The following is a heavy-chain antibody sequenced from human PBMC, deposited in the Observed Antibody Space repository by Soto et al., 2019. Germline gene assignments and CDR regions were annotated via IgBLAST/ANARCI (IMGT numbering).Heavy chain of an antibody. Sequence: GGSLRLSCAASGFTFSNAWMSWVRQAPGKGLEWVGRIKRKTDGGTTDYAAPVKGRFTITRNDTKNTLYLQMNSMKTEDAAVYYCTTDLEGNSSGYSDAFDIWGQGTMVTVSS. CDR1: GFTFSNAW. V-gene: IGHV3-15*01. CDR2: IKRKTDGGTT. D-gene: IGHD3-22*01. CDR3: TTDLEGNSSGYSDAFDI. J-gene: IGHJ3*02.